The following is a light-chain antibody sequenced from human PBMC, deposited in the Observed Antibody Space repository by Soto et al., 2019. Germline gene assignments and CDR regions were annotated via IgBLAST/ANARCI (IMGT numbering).Light chain of an antibody. CDR1: QSVRTN. V-gene: IGKV3-20*01. J-gene: IGKJ1*01. CDR3: QQYGSSPRT. CDR2: GAS. Sequence: IVMTQYPDTLSVSPGETFTLSCRASQSVRTNLNWYQHRPGQSPRLLIYGASSRATGFPARFSGSGSGTEFTLTISSLEPEDFAVYYCQQYGSSPRTFGQGTKVDIK.